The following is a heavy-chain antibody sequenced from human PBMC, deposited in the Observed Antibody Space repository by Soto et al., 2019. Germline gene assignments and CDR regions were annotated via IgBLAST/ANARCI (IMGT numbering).Heavy chain of an antibody. J-gene: IGHJ4*02. D-gene: IGHD6-19*01. V-gene: IGHV4-59*08. Sequence: SETLSLTCTVSGGSISSYYWSWIRQPPGKGLERIAYIYYTGDTNYNPSLKSRVTISEDTSKNQFSLKLSSVTAADTAVYYCARHQSSGLYVDSWGQGTLVTVSS. CDR3: ARHQSSGLYVDS. CDR2: IYYTGDT. CDR1: GGSISSYY.